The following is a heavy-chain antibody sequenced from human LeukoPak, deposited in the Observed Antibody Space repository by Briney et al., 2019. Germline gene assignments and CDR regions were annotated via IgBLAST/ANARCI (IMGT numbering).Heavy chain of an antibody. CDR3: AKDMVGALYFDY. CDR1: GFTFDDYA. CDR2: ISWDGGST. D-gene: IGHD1-26*01. J-gene: IGHJ4*02. Sequence: PGGSLRLSCAASGFTFDDYAMHWVRQAPGKGLEWVSLISWDGGSTYYADSVKGRFTISRDNSKNSLYLQMNSLRAEDTALYYCAKDMVGALYFDYWGQGTLVTVSS. V-gene: IGHV3-43D*03.